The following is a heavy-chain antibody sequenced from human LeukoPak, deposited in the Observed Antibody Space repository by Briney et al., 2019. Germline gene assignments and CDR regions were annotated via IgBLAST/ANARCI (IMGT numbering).Heavy chain of an antibody. V-gene: IGHV1-69*06. CDR2: IIPIFGTA. CDR3: ARGGTTGYYMDV. J-gene: IGHJ6*03. Sequence: ASVKVSCKASGGTFSSYAISWVRQAPGQGLEWMGGIIPIFGTANYAQKFQGRVTITADKSTSTAYMELSSLRSEDTAVYYCARGGTTGYYMDVWGKGTTVTVSS. D-gene: IGHD1-7*01. CDR1: GGTFSSYA.